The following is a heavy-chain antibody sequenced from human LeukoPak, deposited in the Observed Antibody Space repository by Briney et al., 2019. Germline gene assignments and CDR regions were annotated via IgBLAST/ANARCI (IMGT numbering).Heavy chain of an antibody. D-gene: IGHD1-20*01. CDR2: ISGSGGST. Sequence: GGSLRFSCAASGFTFSSYVMSWVRQAPGKGLEWVSGISGSGGSTNYTDSVKGRFTISRDNSKNTLYLQMNSLRAEDTAVYYCAKSRVTGTGGCLNYWGQGSLVTVSS. CDR1: GFTFSSYV. V-gene: IGHV3-23*01. J-gene: IGHJ4*02. CDR3: AKSRVTGTGGCLNY.